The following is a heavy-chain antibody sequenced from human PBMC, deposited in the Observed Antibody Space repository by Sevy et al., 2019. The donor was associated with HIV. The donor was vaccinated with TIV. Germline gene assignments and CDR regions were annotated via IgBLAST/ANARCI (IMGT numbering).Heavy chain of an antibody. CDR1: GFGFSNHA. D-gene: IGHD2-15*01. CDR3: ARLVGYCSGGRCSIIDF. V-gene: IGHV3-30*01. Sequence: GGSLRLSCAASGFGFSNHAMIWVRQAPGKGLEWVAGISYDARKKYYADSVRGRFTISRDDSKNTLYLQMNSLTTEDTAVYYCARLVGYCSGGRCSIIDFWGQGTLVTVSS. J-gene: IGHJ4*02. CDR2: ISYDARKK.